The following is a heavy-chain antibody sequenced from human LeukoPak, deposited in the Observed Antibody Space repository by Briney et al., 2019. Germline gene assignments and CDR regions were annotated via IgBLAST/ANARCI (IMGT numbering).Heavy chain of an antibody. CDR1: GFTFGDYA. D-gene: IGHD2-2*01. CDR2: IRSKAYGGTT. V-gene: IGHV3-49*03. J-gene: IGHJ6*03. CDR3: TRDPPPVVVPAANYYMDV. Sequence: GGSLRLSCTASGFTFGDYAMSWFRQAPGKGLEWVGFIRSKAYGGTTEYAASMKGRFTISRDDSKSIAHLQMNSLKTEDTAVYYCTRDPPPVVVPAANYYMDVWGKGTTVTVSS.